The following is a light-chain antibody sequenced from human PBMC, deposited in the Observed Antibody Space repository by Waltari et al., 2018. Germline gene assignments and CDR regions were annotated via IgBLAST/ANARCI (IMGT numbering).Light chain of an antibody. CDR2: KAS. Sequence: DIQMTLSPSTLSASVGDRVTITCRASQSISNWLAWYQQKPGKAPKLLIYKASSLESGVPSRFSGSGSGTEFTLTISSLQPDDFATYYCQHYNSYLWTFGQGTKVEIK. J-gene: IGKJ1*01. CDR1: QSISNW. CDR3: QHYNSYLWT. V-gene: IGKV1-5*03.